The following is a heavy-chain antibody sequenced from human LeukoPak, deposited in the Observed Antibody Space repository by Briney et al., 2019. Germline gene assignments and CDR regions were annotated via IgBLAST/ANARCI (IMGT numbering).Heavy chain of an antibody. CDR3: AKDQLSYYDFWSGPAAFDI. CDR2: IYSGGST. CDR1: GFTVSSNY. J-gene: IGHJ3*02. D-gene: IGHD3-3*01. V-gene: IGHV3-53*01. Sequence: GGSLRLSCAASGFTVSSNYMSWVRQAPGKGLEWVSVIYSGGSTYYADSVKGRFTISRDNSKNTLYLQMNSLRAEDTAVYYCAKDQLSYYDFWSGPAAFDIWGQGTMVTVSS.